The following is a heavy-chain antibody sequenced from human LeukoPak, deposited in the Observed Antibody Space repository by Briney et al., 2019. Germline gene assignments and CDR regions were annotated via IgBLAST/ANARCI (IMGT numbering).Heavy chain of an antibody. D-gene: IGHD1-1*01. CDR3: ARNTRSTLAYDY. Sequence: ASVKVSCKASGYTFTAYNMHWVRQAPGQGLEWMGWINPNSGGTNYAQKFQGRVTMTRDTSISTAYMELSRLRSDDTAVFYCARNTRSTLAYDYWGQGTLVTVSS. V-gene: IGHV1-2*02. CDR2: INPNSGGT. J-gene: IGHJ4*02. CDR1: GYTFTAYN.